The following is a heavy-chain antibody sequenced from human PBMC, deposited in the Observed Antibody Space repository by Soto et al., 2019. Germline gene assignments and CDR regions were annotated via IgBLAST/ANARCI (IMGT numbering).Heavy chain of an antibody. V-gene: IGHV4-59*08. CDR1: GGNISSYY. CDR2: IYYSGST. CDR3: ARTLNWFDP. Sequence: SETLSLTCTVSGGNISSYYWSWIRQPPGKGLEWIGYIYYSGSTNYNPSLKSRVTISVDTSKNQFSLKLSSVTAADTAVYYCARTLNWFDPWGQGTLVTVSS. J-gene: IGHJ5*02.